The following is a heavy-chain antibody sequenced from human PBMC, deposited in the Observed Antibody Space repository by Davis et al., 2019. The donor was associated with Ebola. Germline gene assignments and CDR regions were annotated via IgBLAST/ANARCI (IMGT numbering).Heavy chain of an antibody. CDR3: ARQGGGSGRLTSFDY. V-gene: IGHV5-51*01. CDR1: GYNFRDYW. CDR2: IYPGDSDT. J-gene: IGHJ4*02. Sequence: GESLKISCQGSGYNFRDYWIVWVRQMPGKGLEWMGNIYPGDSDTNYRPSFQGQVTLSADKSSTTAYLQWRSLKASDSAMYYCARQGGGSGRLTSFDYWGQGTLITVSS. D-gene: IGHD1-26*01.